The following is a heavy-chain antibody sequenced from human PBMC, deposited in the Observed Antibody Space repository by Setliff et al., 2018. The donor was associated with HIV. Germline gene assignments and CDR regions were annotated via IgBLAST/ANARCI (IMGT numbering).Heavy chain of an antibody. D-gene: IGHD4-17*01. J-gene: IGHJ4*02. Sequence: GGSLRLSCAASGFTFSDVWVNWVRQAPGRGLEWVANVKQDGSENYYADSVKGRFTISRYNAKNSLYLQMNSLRAEDTAVYYCAKFFGGYGDYMGFDYWGQGTLVTVSS. CDR2: VKQDGSEN. CDR3: AKFFGGYGDYMGFDY. CDR1: GFTFSDVW. V-gene: IGHV3-7*03.